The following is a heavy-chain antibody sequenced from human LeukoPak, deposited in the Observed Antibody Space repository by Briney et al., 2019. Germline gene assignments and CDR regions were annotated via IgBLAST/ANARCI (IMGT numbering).Heavy chain of an antibody. Sequence: GGSLRLSCAASGFTFSSYAMSWVRQAPGKGLEWVSAISGSGGSTYYADSVKGRSSISRDNSKNTLYLQMNSLRADDTAVYYCAKAVLWFGESYFDYWGQGTLVTVSS. J-gene: IGHJ4*02. V-gene: IGHV3-23*01. CDR3: AKAVLWFGESYFDY. CDR1: GFTFSSYA. CDR2: ISGSGGST. D-gene: IGHD3-10*01.